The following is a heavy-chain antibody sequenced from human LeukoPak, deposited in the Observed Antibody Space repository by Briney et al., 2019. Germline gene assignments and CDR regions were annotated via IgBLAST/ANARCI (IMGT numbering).Heavy chain of an antibody. V-gene: IGHV3-13*01. J-gene: IGHJ4*02. Sequence: GGSLRLSCAASGVTFSRYDMHWVRQAPGKGLEWVSPIGIAGDTYYPGSVKGRFTISRENAKNSLYLQMNSLRAGDTAVYYCARSTAAAGTIDYWGQGTLVTVSS. CDR2: IGIAGDT. CDR3: ARSTAAAGTIDY. CDR1: GVTFSRYD. D-gene: IGHD6-13*01.